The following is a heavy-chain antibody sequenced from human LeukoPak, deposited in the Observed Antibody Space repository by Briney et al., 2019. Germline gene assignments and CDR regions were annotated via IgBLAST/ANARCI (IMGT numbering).Heavy chain of an antibody. CDR2: ISSSSSTI. V-gene: IGHV3-48*02. CDR3: ARKLGYDFWSGYSYFDY. Sequence: GGSLRLSCAASGFTFSSYSMNWVRQAPGKGLEWVSYISSSSSTIYYADSVKGRFTISRDNAKNSLYLQMNSLRDEDTAVYYCARKLGYDFWSGYSYFDYWGQGTLVTVSS. CDR1: GFTFSSYS. D-gene: IGHD3-3*01. J-gene: IGHJ4*02.